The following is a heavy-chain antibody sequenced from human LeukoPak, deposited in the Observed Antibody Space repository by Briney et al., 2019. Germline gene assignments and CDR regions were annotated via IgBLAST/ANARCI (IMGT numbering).Heavy chain of an antibody. D-gene: IGHD3-3*01. Sequence: SETLSLTCTVSGGSISSYYWSWIRQPAGKGLEWIGRIYTSGSNNYNPSLKSRVTMSVDTSKNQFSLKLSSVTAADTAVYYCARDYYDFWSGYPMDWFDPWGQGTLVTVSS. CDR3: ARDYYDFWSGYPMDWFDP. V-gene: IGHV4-4*07. CDR1: GGSISSYY. CDR2: IYTSGSN. J-gene: IGHJ5*02.